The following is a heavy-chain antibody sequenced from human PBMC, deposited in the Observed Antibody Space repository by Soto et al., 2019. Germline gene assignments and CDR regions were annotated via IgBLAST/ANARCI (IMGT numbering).Heavy chain of an antibody. D-gene: IGHD2-15*01. CDR3: AKEIIGAATPYYYYGMDV. CDR2: ISYDRSNK. J-gene: IGHJ6*02. CDR1: GFTFSSYG. Sequence: QVQLVESGGGVVQPGRSLRLSCAASGFTFSSYGMHWVRQAPGKGLEWVAVISYDRSNKYYADSVKGRFTISRDNSKNTLYLQMNSLRAEDTAVYYCAKEIIGAATPYYYYGMDVWGQGTTVTVSS. V-gene: IGHV3-30*18.